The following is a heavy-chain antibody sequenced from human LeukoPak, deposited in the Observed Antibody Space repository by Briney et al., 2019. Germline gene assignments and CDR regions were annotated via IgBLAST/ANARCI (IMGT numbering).Heavy chain of an antibody. CDR1: GGSSSGYY. Sequence: SETLSLTCAVYGGSSSGYYWSRIRQPPGKGLEWIGEINHSGSTNYNPSLKSRVTISVDTSKNQFSLKLSSVTAADTAVYYCARVGGDIVVVTAILTSGYYYYMDVWGKGTTVTVSS. CDR2: INHSGST. D-gene: IGHD2-21*02. CDR3: ARVGGDIVVVTAILTSGYYYYMDV. J-gene: IGHJ6*03. V-gene: IGHV4-34*01.